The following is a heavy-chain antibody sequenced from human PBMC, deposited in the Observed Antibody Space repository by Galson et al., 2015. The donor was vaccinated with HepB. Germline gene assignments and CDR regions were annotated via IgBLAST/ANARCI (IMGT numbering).Heavy chain of an antibody. J-gene: IGHJ4*02. CDR1: GDSIRNNIYH. CDR2: IYYSGTT. CDR3: AGSRVASGFDY. V-gene: IGHV4-39*01. D-gene: IGHD2-21*01. Sequence: SETLSLTCTVSGDSIRNNIYHWGWIRQPPGKGLEWIGSIYYSGTTYYNPSLKSRVTISVDTSKNQFSLKLTSVTAADTAVYYCAGSRVASGFDYWGQGTLVTVSS.